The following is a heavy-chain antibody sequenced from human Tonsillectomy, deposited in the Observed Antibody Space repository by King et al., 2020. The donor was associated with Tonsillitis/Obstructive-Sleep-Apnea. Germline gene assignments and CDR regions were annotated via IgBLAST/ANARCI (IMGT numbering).Heavy chain of an antibody. CDR1: GFTFSSYG. J-gene: IGHJ6*02. CDR3: AREVVVPAVLDV. V-gene: IGHV3-33*01. Sequence: VQLVESGGGVVQPGRSLRLSCATSGFTFSSYGMHWVRKAPGKGLEWVALIWYDGTNKYYADSVKGRFTISRDNSKNTLYLQMNSLRAEDTAVYYCAREVVVPAVLDVWGQGTTVTVSS. D-gene: IGHD2-15*01. CDR2: IWYDGTNK.